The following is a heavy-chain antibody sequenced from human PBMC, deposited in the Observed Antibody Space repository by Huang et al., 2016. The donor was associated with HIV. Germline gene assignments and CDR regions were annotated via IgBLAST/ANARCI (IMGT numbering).Heavy chain of an antibody. CDR2: LDPGDSDT. CDR1: GYTFTSYW. V-gene: IGHV5-51*03. Sequence: EVQLVQSGAEVTGPGESLKISCYISGYTFTSYWIGWVRQMPGKGLEGMGILDPGDSDTRYSPSVQGRVSISADKSFNTAYLHWSSLRASDTAIYYCVRRGFDSNTWIFDSWGQGTLVTVSS. D-gene: IGHD3-22*01. CDR3: VRRGFDSNTWIFDS. J-gene: IGHJ4*02.